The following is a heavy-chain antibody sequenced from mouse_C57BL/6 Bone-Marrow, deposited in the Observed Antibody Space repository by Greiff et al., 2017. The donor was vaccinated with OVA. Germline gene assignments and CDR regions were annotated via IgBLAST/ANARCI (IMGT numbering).Heavy chain of an antibody. V-gene: IGHV1-15*01. D-gene: IGHD2-5*01. CDR1: GYTFTDYE. CDR2: IDPDTGGT. Sequence: VQLQQSGAELVRPGASVTLSCTASGYTFTDYEMHWVKQTPVHGLEWIGAIDPDTGGTAYNQKFKGKAILTADKSSSTAYMELRSLTSEDSAVYYCTSSYSNYGDFDYWGQGTTLTVSS. CDR3: TSSYSNYGDFDY. J-gene: IGHJ2*01.